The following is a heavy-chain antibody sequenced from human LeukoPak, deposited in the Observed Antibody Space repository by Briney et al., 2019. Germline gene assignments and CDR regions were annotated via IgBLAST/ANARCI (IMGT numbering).Heavy chain of an antibody. CDR1: GYTFTGYY. CDR2: INPNHGDT. V-gene: IGHV1-2*02. D-gene: IGHD3-9*01. J-gene: IGHJ4*02. CDR3: ARSPHILTGENFDY. Sequence: ASVKVSCKASGYTFTGYYMHWVRQAPGRGLEWMGWINPNHGDTNYAQKFQDRVSMTRDTSISTAYMHLSRLRSADTAVYYCARSPHILTGENFDYWGQGTLLTVSS.